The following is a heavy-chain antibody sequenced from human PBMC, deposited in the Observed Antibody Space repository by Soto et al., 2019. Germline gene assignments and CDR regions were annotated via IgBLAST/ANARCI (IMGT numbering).Heavy chain of an antibody. V-gene: IGHV4-59*01. J-gene: IGHJ4*02. CDR3: ARVDSITMVRGVIIAPFDY. CDR2: IYYSGST. D-gene: IGHD3-10*01. CDR1: GGCISSYY. Sequence: SETLSLTCTVSGGCISSYYWSWIRQPPGKGLEWIGYIYYSGSTNYNPSLKSRVTISVDTSKNQFSLKLSSVTAADTAVYYCARVDSITMVRGVIIAPFDYWGQGTLVTVSS.